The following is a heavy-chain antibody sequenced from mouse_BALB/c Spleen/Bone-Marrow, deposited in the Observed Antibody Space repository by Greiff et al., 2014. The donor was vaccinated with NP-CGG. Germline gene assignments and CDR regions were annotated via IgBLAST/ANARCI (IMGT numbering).Heavy chain of an antibody. J-gene: IGHJ4*01. Sequence: VHLVESEPGLVAPSQSLSITCTVSGFSLPRFGVHWVRQPPGKGLEWLGIIWAGGTTNYNSALMSRLSISKDNSKSQVFLKMNSLQTDDTAMYYCARGDYDYAMDYWGQGTSVTVSS. CDR1: GFSLPRFG. CDR2: IWAGGTT. CDR3: ARGDYDYAMDY. V-gene: IGHV2-9*02. D-gene: IGHD2-4*01.